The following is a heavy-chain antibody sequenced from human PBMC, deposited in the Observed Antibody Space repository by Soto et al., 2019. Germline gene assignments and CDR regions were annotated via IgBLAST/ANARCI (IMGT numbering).Heavy chain of an antibody. Sequence: PGESLKISCKGFGYSFTSYWIGWVRQMPGKGLEWMGIIYPADPDTRYSPSFQGQVTISVDKSISTAYLQWSSLKASDTAIYYCARHEAIFGVVRSMDVWGQGTTVTVSS. CDR3: ARHEAIFGVVRSMDV. CDR2: IYPADPDT. J-gene: IGHJ6*02. CDR1: GYSFTSYW. D-gene: IGHD3-3*01. V-gene: IGHV5-51*01.